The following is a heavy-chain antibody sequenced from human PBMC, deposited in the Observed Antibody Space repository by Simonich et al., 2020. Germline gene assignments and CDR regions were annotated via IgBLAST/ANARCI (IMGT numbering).Heavy chain of an antibody. CDR2: IYYIGST. CDR1: GGSISSGGYY. CDR3: ARVERTTDGHYYFDY. D-gene: IGHD4-4*01. J-gene: IGHJ4*02. Sequence: QVQLQESGPGLVKPSQTLSLTCTVSGGSISSGGYYWGWIRQHPGKGLGGIGYIYYIGSTYYNPSLKSLVTISVDTSKNQFSLKLSSVTAADTAVYYCARVERTTDGHYYFDYWGQGTLVTVSS. V-gene: IGHV4-31*01.